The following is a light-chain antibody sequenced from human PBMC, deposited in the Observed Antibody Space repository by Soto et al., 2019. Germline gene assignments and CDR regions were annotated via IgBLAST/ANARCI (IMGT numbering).Light chain of an antibody. V-gene: IGKV3-11*01. CDR3: QQRNIWPPVT. CDR2: GAF. CDR1: PSVTNY. Sequence: ELVLTQSPATLSLSPGESATLSCRASPSVTNYLAWYQQKPGQPPRLLIYGAFNRAAGIPATFSGSGSGTDFTPTISSLEPEDSAVYYCQQRNIWPPVTFGQGTRLEIK. J-gene: IGKJ5*01.